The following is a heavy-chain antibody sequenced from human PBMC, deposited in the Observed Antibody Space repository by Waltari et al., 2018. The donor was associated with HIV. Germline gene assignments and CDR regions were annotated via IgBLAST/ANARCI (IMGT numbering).Heavy chain of an antibody. J-gene: IGHJ4*02. CDR1: GFTFGSYA. CDR2: ISGSGSST. Sequence: EVQLLDSGGGLVQPGGSLRLSCAASGFTFGSYAMNWVRQAPGKGLEWVSSISGSGSSTYYADSVKGRFTISRDNSKNTLYLQMNSLRAEDTAVYYCAKVAPSSGWPVDYWGQGTLVTVSS. D-gene: IGHD6-19*01. V-gene: IGHV3-23*01. CDR3: AKVAPSSGWPVDY.